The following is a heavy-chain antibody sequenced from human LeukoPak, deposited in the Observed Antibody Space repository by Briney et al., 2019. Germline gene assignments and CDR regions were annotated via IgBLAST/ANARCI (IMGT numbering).Heavy chain of an antibody. CDR3: ARPLSGWYYY. J-gene: IGHJ4*02. CDR1: GGSFSGYY. Sequence: SETLSLTCAVYGGSFSGYYWSWIRQPPGKGLEWIGEINHSGSTNYNPSLKSRVTISVDTSKNQFSLKLSSVTAADTAVYYCARPLSGWYYYWGQGTLVTVSS. V-gene: IGHV4-34*01. CDR2: INHSGST. D-gene: IGHD6-19*01.